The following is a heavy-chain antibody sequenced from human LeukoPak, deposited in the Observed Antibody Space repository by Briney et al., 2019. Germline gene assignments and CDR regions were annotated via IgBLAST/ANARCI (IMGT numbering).Heavy chain of an antibody. V-gene: IGHV4-38-2*02. Sequence: SETLSLTCTVSGYSISSGYYWGWIRQPPGKGLEWIGGIYHSGTTYYNPSLTSRLTISLDTSKNQFSLRLTSVTAADTAVYYCARLTSSSSGSSFDYWGQGTLVTVSS. CDR2: IYHSGTT. CDR3: ARLTSSSSGSSFDY. J-gene: IGHJ4*02. CDR1: GYSISSGYY. D-gene: IGHD6-13*01.